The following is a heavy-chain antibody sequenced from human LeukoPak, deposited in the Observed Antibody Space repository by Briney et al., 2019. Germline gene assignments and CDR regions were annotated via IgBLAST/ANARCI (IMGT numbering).Heavy chain of an antibody. CDR1: GGSISSSSYY. V-gene: IGHV4-39*07. Sequence: SETLSLTCTVSGGSISSSSYYWGWIRQPPGKGLEWIGSIYYSGSTYYNPSLKSRVTISVDTSKNQFSLKLSSVTAADTAVYYCARDLSITTNYYGSGGLNYLDYWGQGTLVTVSS. J-gene: IGHJ4*02. D-gene: IGHD3-10*01. CDR2: IYYSGST. CDR3: ARDLSITTNYYGSGGLNYLDY.